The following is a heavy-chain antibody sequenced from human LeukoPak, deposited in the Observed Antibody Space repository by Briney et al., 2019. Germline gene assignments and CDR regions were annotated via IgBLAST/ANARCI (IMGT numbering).Heavy chain of an antibody. CDR1: GFTFSSYA. Sequence: GGSLRLSCAASGFTFSSYAMSWVRQAPGKGLEWVSAISGSGGSTYYADSVKGRFTISRDNSKNTLYLQMNSVSAEDTAVYYCARDSPLIPLRGGEGGDFDYWGQGTLVTVSS. D-gene: IGHD3-10*01. CDR3: ARDSPLIPLRGGEGGDFDY. J-gene: IGHJ4*02. CDR2: ISGSGGST. V-gene: IGHV3-23*01.